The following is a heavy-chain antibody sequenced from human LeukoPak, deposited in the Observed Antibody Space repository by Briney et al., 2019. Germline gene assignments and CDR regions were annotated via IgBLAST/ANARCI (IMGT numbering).Heavy chain of an antibody. Sequence: GGSLRLSCAASGFTFSSYSMNWVRQAPGKGLEWVSSISSSSSYIYYADSVKGRFTISRDNAKNSLYLQMNSLRAGDTAVYYCASSRYDSSGYYGIIAYWGQGTLVTVSS. J-gene: IGHJ4*02. CDR1: GFTFSSYS. CDR3: ASSRYDSSGYYGIIAY. CDR2: ISSSSSYI. V-gene: IGHV3-21*01. D-gene: IGHD3-22*01.